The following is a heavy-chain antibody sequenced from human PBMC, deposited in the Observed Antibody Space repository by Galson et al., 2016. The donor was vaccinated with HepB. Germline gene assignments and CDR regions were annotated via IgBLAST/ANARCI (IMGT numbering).Heavy chain of an antibody. CDR1: GFTFSSYG. J-gene: IGHJ4*02. D-gene: IGHD5-18*01. CDR3: ARGEEEAAMEPFDY. V-gene: IGHV3-33*01. CDR2: IWHDGSNK. Sequence: SLRLSCAASGFTFSSYGMHWVRQAPGKGLEWVALIWHDGSNKYYIDSVKGRFTISRDNSRDTLYLQIDSLRAEDTAVYYCARGEEEAAMEPFDYWGQGTLVTVSS.